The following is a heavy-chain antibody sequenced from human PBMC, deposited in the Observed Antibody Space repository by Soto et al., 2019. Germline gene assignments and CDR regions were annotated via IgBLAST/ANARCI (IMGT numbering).Heavy chain of an antibody. D-gene: IGHD2-8*02. CDR2: ISGSEDNI. V-gene: IGHV3-23*01. Sequence: WGSLRLSCVASGFPVSNYYMDWVRQAPGKGLEWVAVISGSEDNIHYADSVRGRFTISRDNSMNTLYLQMNSLRADDTAIYYCAKDLHWSAMAVWGQGTTVTVSS. CDR3: AKDLHWSAMAV. J-gene: IGHJ6*02. CDR1: GFPVSNYY.